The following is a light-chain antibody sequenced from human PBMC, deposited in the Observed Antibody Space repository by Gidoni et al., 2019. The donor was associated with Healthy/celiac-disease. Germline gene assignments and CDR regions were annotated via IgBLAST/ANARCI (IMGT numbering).Light chain of an antibody. CDR2: AAS. V-gene: IGKV1-39*01. J-gene: IGKJ3*01. CDR3: QQSYSTPLCT. CDR1: QSISSY. Sequence: DIQMTQYPSSLSASVGDRVTITCRASQSISSYLNWYQQKQGKAPKLLIYAASSLQSGVPSRFSGSGSGTDFTLTISSLQPEDFATYYCQQSYSTPLCTFGPGTKVDI.